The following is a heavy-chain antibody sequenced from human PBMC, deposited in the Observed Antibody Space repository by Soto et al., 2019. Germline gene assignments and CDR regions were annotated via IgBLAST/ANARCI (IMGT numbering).Heavy chain of an antibody. Sequence: EVRLVESGGGLVQPGGSLKLSCAASGFTFSGSAMHWVRQASGKGLEWVGRIRSKANSYATAYAASVKGRFTISRDDSKNTAYLQMNSLKTEDTAVYYCTRHYYDSSGYYWGQGTLVTVSS. CDR2: IRSKANSYAT. CDR1: GFTFSGSA. D-gene: IGHD3-22*01. CDR3: TRHYYDSSGYY. V-gene: IGHV3-73*02. J-gene: IGHJ4*02.